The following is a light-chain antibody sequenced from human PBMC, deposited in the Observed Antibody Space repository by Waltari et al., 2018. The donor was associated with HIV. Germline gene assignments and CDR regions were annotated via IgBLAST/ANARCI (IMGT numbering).Light chain of an antibody. CDR3: CSYAGSSTYV. Sequence: QSALTQPASVSGSPGQSITISCTGTSSDVGSYNLVSWYQQHTGKAPKLMIYEVSKLPAGFSNRFSGSKSGNTASLIISVLQAEDEADYYCCSYAGSSTYVFGTGTKITVL. V-gene: IGLV2-23*02. J-gene: IGLJ1*01. CDR2: EVS. CDR1: SSDVGSYNL.